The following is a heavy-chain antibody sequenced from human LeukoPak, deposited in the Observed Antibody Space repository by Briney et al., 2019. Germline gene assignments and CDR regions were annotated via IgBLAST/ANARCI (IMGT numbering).Heavy chain of an antibody. D-gene: IGHD6-13*01. CDR1: GFTFSSYS. V-gene: IGHV3-21*01. J-gene: IGHJ4*02. CDR3: AKTGRSGYSSSWDFDY. Sequence: GGSLRLSCAASGFTFSSYSMNWVRQAPGKGLEWVSSISSSSYIYYADSVKGRFTISRDNAKNSLYLQMNSLRAEDTAVYYCAKTGRSGYSSSWDFDYWGQGTLVTVSS. CDR2: ISSSSYI.